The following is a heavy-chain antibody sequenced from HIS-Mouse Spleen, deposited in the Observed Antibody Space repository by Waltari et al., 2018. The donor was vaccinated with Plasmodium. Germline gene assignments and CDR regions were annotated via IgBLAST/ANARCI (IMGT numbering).Heavy chain of an antibody. J-gene: IGHJ2*01. CDR1: GFTFSSYG. CDR3: ASSWYWYFDL. Sequence: EVQLVEYGGGLVQPGGSLRLSCAASGFTFSSYGMSWVRQAPGKGLEWVANIKQDGSEKYYVDSVKGRFTISRDNAKNSLYLQMNSLRAEDTAVYYCASSWYWYFDLWGRGTLVTVSS. D-gene: IGHD6-13*01. V-gene: IGHV3-7*01. CDR2: IKQDGSEK.